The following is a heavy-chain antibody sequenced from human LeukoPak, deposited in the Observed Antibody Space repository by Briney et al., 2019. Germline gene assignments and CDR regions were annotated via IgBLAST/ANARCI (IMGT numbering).Heavy chain of an antibody. CDR2: ISWNGGTI. V-gene: IGHV3-9*03. Sequence: PGGSLRLSCAASGFTFHDYAMHWVRQAPGKGLEWVSGISWNGGTIDYADSVKGRFTISRDNAKNSLYLQMNSLRAEDMALYYCGKGPTYSSSSLFDYWGQGILVAVSS. CDR1: GFTFHDYA. J-gene: IGHJ4*02. CDR3: GKGPTYSSSSLFDY. D-gene: IGHD6-6*01.